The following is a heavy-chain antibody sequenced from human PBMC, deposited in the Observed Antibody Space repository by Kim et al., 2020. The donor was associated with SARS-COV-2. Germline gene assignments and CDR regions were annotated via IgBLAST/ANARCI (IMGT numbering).Heavy chain of an antibody. J-gene: IGHJ4*02. CDR3: ARGRCSAGSCYFDY. CDR1: GFTFDDYH. D-gene: IGHD2-15*01. CDR2: INWNGGST. Sequence: LSLTCAASGFTFDDYHMTWVRQAPGKGLEWVSDINWNGGSTSYADSVKGRFTISRDNAKNSLYLQMSSLGAEDTALYHCARGRCSAGSCYFDYWGLGTPVTVSS. V-gene: IGHV3-20*01.